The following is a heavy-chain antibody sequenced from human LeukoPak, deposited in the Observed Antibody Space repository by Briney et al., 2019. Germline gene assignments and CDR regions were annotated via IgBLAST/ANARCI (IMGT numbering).Heavy chain of an antibody. CDR1: GFTFSSYA. CDR3: AKERPGYSYDEYYFDY. J-gene: IGHJ4*02. Sequence: PGGSLRLSCAASGFTFSSYAMHWVRQAPGKGLDWVAVISYDGSNKYYADSVKGRFTISRDNSKNTLYLQMNSLRAEDTAVYYCAKERPGYSYDEYYFDYWGQGTLVTVSS. D-gene: IGHD5-18*01. V-gene: IGHV3-30-3*01. CDR2: ISYDGSNK.